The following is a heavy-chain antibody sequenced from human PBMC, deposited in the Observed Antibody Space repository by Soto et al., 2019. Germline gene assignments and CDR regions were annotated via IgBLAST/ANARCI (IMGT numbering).Heavy chain of an antibody. CDR2: IYHSGST. CDR3: ARASFVLVPAAMPTWGLNWFDP. CDR1: GGSISSSNW. D-gene: IGHD2-2*01. V-gene: IGHV4-4*02. J-gene: IGHJ5*02. Sequence: PSETLSLTCAVSGGSISSSNWWSWVRQPPGKGLEWIGEIYHSGSTNYNPSLKSRVTISVDKSKNQFSLKLSSVTAADTAVYYCARASFVLVPAAMPTWGLNWFDPWGQGTLVTVSS.